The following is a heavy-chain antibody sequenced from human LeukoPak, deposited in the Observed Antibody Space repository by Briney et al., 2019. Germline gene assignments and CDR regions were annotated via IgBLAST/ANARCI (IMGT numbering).Heavy chain of an antibody. CDR1: GGSISSSSYY. J-gene: IGHJ4*02. CDR2: IYYSGST. CDR3: ARGRIAVAGRGYYFDY. V-gene: IGHV4-39*07. D-gene: IGHD6-19*01. Sequence: SETLSLTCTVSGGSISSSSYYWGWIRQPPGKGLEWIGSIYYSGSTYYNPSLKSRVTISVDTSKNQFSLKLSSVTAADTAVYYCARGRIAVAGRGYYFDYWGQGTLVTVSS.